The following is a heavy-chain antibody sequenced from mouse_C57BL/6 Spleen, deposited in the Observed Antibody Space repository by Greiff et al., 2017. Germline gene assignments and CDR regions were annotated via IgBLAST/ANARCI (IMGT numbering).Heavy chain of an antibody. CDR2: ISYDGSD. CDR1: GYSITSGYY. V-gene: IGHV3-6*01. CDR3: AREPDYYGSSSFDY. D-gene: IGHD1-1*01. J-gene: IGHJ2*01. Sequence: DVHLVESGPGLVKPSQSLSLTCSVTGYSITSGYYWNWIRQFPGNKLEWMGYISYDGSDNYNPSLKNRISITRDTSKNQFFLKLNSVTTEDTATYYCAREPDYYGSSSFDYWGQGTTLTVSS.